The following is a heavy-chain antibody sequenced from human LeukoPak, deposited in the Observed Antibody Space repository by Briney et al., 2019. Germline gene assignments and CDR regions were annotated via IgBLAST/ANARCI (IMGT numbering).Heavy chain of an antibody. CDR3: ASGYCSGGSCPPSSYYYYMDV. CDR2: IIPIFGTA. Sequence: ASVKVSCKASGGTFSSYAISWVRQAPGQGLEWMGGIIPIFGTANYAQKFQGRVTITTDESTSTAYMELSSLRSEDTAVYYCASGYCSGGSCPPSSYYYYMDVWGKGTTVTVSS. J-gene: IGHJ6*03. CDR1: GGTFSSYA. D-gene: IGHD2-15*01. V-gene: IGHV1-69*05.